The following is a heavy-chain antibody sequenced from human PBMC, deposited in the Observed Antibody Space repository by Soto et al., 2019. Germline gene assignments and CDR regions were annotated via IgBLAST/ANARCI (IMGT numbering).Heavy chain of an antibody. CDR2: IRSKANSYAT. Sequence: EVQLVESGGGLVQPGGSLKLSCAASGFTFSGSAMHWVRQASGKGLEWVGRIRSKANSYATAYAASVKGRLTISRDDSKNTAYLQMNSLKTEDTAVYYCTRRDYNEQQGVGRPKDYWGQGTLVTVSS. J-gene: IGHJ4*02. V-gene: IGHV3-73*02. D-gene: IGHD6-13*01. CDR1: GFTFSGSA. CDR3: TRRDYNEQQGVGRPKDY.